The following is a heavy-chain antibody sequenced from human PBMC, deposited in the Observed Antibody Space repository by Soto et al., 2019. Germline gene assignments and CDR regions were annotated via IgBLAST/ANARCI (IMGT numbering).Heavy chain of an antibody. V-gene: IGHV4-31*03. Sequence: QVQLQESGPGLVKPSQTLSLTCTVSGGSISSGGYYWSWIRQHPGKGLEWIGYIYYSGSTYYNPYPKCRVTIAVATSKHQFSLKLSSVTAADTAVYYCARDLKTYGSGRGNWYFDLWGRGTLVTVSS. J-gene: IGHJ2*01. D-gene: IGHD3-10*01. CDR3: ARDLKTYGSGRGNWYFDL. CDR1: GGSISSGGYY. CDR2: IYYSGST.